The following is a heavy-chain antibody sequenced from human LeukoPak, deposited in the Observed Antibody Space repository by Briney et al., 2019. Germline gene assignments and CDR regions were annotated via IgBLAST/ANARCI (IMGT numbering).Heavy chain of an antibody. CDR1: GVNFDDYA. CDR2: LNWDSRSM. D-gene: IGHD6-19*01. V-gene: IGHV3-9*01. Sequence: PGGSLRLSCAASGVNFDDYAMRWVRQSPGTGLEWVAGLNWDSRSMAYADSVRGRFTISRDNSKNTLYLQMNSLRAEDTAVYYCAKDLESSGWENWYFDLWGRGTLVTVSS. J-gene: IGHJ2*01. CDR3: AKDLESSGWENWYFDL.